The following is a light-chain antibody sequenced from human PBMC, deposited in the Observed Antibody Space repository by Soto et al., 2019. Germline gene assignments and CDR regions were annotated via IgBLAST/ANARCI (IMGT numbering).Light chain of an antibody. J-gene: IGKJ1*01. V-gene: IGKV3-15*01. CDR2: GAF. Sequence: EIVLTQSPGTLSLSPGERATLSCRPSHGVATNLAWYQQKPGQVPRLLIYGAFTRATGIPDRFSGSGSGTEFTLTISSLQSEDVAVYFCQEYDNWPPEGPFGQGTKVDIK. CDR3: QEYDNWPPEGP. CDR1: HGVATN.